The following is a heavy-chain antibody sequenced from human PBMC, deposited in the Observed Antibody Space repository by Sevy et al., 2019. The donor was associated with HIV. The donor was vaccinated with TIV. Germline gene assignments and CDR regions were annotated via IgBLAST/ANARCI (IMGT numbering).Heavy chain of an antibody. J-gene: IGHJ4*02. CDR3: ARGAAGSGWSYFDY. V-gene: IGHV4-59*13. Sequence: SETLSLTCTVSGGSISSYYWSWIRQPPGKGLEWIGYIYYSGSTNYNPSLKSRVTISVDTSKNQFSLKLSSVTAADTVVYYCARGAAGSGWSYFDYWGQGTLVTVSS. D-gene: IGHD6-19*01. CDR1: GGSISSYY. CDR2: IYYSGST.